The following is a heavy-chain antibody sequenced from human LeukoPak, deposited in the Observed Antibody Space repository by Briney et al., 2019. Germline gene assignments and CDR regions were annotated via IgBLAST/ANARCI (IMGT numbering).Heavy chain of an antibody. CDR2: IYYSGST. J-gene: IGHJ4*02. CDR3: ARDRSNARYCSGGSCYAENPFFDY. Sequence: SETLSLTCTVSGYSISSGYYWGWIRQPPGKGLEWIGSIYYSGSTYYNPSLKSRVTISLDTSKNQFSLKLSSVTAADTAVYYCARDRSNARYCSGGSCYAENPFFDYWGQGTLVTVSS. V-gene: IGHV4-38-2*02. D-gene: IGHD2-15*01. CDR1: GYSISSGYY.